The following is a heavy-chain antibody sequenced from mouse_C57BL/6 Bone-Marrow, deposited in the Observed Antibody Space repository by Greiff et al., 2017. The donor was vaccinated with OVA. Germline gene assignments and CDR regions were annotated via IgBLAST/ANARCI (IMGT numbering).Heavy chain of an antibody. Sequence: VKLQQPGAELVKPGASVKLSCKASGYTFTSYWMQWVKQRPGQGLEWIGEIDPSDSYTNYNQKFKGKATLTVDTSSSTAYMQLSSLTSEDSAVYYCASLDSSGYLDYWGQGTTLTVSS. CDR3: ASLDSSGYLDY. V-gene: IGHV1-50*01. CDR2: IDPSDSYT. J-gene: IGHJ2*01. CDR1: GYTFTSYW. D-gene: IGHD3-2*02.